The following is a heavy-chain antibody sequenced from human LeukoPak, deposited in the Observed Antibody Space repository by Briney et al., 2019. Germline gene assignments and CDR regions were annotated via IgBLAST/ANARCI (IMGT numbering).Heavy chain of an antibody. V-gene: IGHV3-48*03. CDR1: GFTFSSYE. D-gene: IGHD1-26*01. CDR3: ARGNSGSYYDPHFCFDY. CDR2: ISSSGSTI. Sequence: GGSLRLSCAASGFTFSSYEMNWVRQAPGKGLEWVSYISSSGSTIYYADSVKGRFTISRDNAKNSLYLQMNSLRAEDTAVYYCARGNSGSYYDPHFCFDYWGQGTLVTVSS. J-gene: IGHJ4*02.